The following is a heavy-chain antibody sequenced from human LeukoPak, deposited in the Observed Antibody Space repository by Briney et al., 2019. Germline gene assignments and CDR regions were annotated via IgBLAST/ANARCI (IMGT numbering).Heavy chain of an antibody. D-gene: IGHD3-16*01. Sequence: GGSLRLSCAASGFTFSSYAMSWVRQAPGKGLEWVSAISGSGGSTYYADSVKGRFTISRDNSKNTLYLQMNSLRAEDTAVYYCAKVQDLYDYDRKYGMDVWGQGTTVTVSS. V-gene: IGHV3-23*01. CDR1: GFTFSSYA. J-gene: IGHJ6*02. CDR2: ISGSGGST. CDR3: AKVQDLYDYDRKYGMDV.